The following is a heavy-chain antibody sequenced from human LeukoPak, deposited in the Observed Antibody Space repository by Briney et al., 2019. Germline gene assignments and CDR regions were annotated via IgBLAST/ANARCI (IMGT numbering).Heavy chain of an antibody. V-gene: IGHV4-61*02. Sequence: SETLSLTCTVSGGSISSSSYYWSWIRQPAGKGLEWIGRIYTSGCTNYNPSLKSRVTISVDTSKNQFSLKLSSVTAADTAVYYCASTGSLYSSGWRVLDYWGQGTLVTVSS. CDR2: IYTSGCT. D-gene: IGHD6-19*01. J-gene: IGHJ4*02. CDR3: ASTGSLYSSGWRVLDY. CDR1: GGSISSSSYY.